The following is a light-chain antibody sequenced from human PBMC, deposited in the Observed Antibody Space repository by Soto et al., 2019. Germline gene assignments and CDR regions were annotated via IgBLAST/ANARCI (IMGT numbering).Light chain of an antibody. J-gene: IGKJ2*01. V-gene: IGKV4-1*01. CDR3: QQYYSTPT. CDR2: WAS. Sequence: DIVMTQSPDSLAVSLGERATINCKSSQSVLYSSNNKNYLAWYQQKPGQPPKLLIYWASIRESGVPDRFSGSGSGTDFTLTISSLQAEDVAVYYCQQYYSTPTFGQGNKLEIK. CDR1: QSVLYSSNNKNY.